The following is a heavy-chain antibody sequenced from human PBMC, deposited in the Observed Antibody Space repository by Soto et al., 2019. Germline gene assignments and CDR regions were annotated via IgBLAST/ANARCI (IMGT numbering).Heavy chain of an antibody. CDR3: AREKDYALNWFDP. CDR1: GGSISSYY. Sequence: SETLSLTCTVSGGSISSYYWSWIRQPPGKGLEWIGYICYSGSTNYNPSLKSRVTISVDTSKNQFSLKLSSVTAADTAVYYCAREKDYALNWFDPWGQGTLVTVSS. J-gene: IGHJ5*02. CDR2: ICYSGST. V-gene: IGHV4-59*01. D-gene: IGHD4-17*01.